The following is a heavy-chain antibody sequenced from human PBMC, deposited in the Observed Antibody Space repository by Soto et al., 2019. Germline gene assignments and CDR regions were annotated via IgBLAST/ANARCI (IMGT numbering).Heavy chain of an antibody. D-gene: IGHD6-6*01. CDR2: IIPILGTA. CDR3: ARGLEQLVRYYYYGMDV. J-gene: IGHJ6*02. Sequence: QVQLVQSGAEVKKPGSSVKVSCKASGGTFSSYAISWVRQAPGQGLEWMGGIIPILGTANYAQKFQGRVTITADESTSTAYMELSSLRSEDTAVYYCARGLEQLVRYYYYGMDVWGQGTTVTVSS. V-gene: IGHV1-69*01. CDR1: GGTFSSYA.